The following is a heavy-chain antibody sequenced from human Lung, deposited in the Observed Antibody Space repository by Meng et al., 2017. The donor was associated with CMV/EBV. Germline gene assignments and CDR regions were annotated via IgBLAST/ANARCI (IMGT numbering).Heavy chain of an antibody. V-gene: IGHV3-30*02. CDR3: AKDQLLFGGPNAYFDD. Sequence: SCAASGFAFDTYGMHWVRQAPGKRLEWVAFIRHDASNKFYGDSVRGRFTISRDNSKNTLYLQMNSLRAEETAMYYCAKDQLLFGGPNAYFDDWGQGKLV. D-gene: IGHD3-16*01. J-gene: IGHJ4*02. CDR2: IRHDASNK. CDR1: GFAFDTYG.